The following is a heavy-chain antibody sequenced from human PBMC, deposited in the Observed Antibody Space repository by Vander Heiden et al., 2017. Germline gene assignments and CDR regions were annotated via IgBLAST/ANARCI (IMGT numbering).Heavy chain of an antibody. D-gene: IGHD3-3*01. V-gene: IGHV3-30*01. CDR1: GSTFGSYA. J-gene: IGHJ6*02. CDR3: ARDLRRFLEWLSANYGMDV. CDR2: ISYDGSNK. Sequence: QVQLVESGGAVVQPARSLRLSRAASGSTFGSYAIHWVRQAPGKGLEWVAVISYDGSNKYYADSVKGRFTISRDNSKNTLYLQMNSLRAEDTAVYYCARDLRRFLEWLSANYGMDVWGQGTTVTVSS.